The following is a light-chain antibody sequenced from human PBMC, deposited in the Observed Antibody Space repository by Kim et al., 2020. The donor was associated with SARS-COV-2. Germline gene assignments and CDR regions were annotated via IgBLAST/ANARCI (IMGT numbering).Light chain of an antibody. Sequence: DIQMTQSPSSLSASIGDRVTITCRAGQSISRYLNWYQQKLGKTPKLLIYNTFNLQSGVPSRFSGSGSGTDFTLTISSLQSEDFATYYCQQSYGPPYTFGQGTKLEI. CDR2: NTF. CDR1: QSISRY. V-gene: IGKV1-39*01. J-gene: IGKJ2*01. CDR3: QQSYGPPYT.